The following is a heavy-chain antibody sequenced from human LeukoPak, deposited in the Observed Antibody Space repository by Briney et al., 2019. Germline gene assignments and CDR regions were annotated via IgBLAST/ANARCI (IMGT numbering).Heavy chain of an antibody. D-gene: IGHD3-3*01. J-gene: IGHJ4*02. CDR2: ISSSSSTI. V-gene: IGHV3-48*01. CDR3: ADIVSITIFGVENGLDY. CDR1: GFTFSSYS. Sequence: PGGSLRLSCAASGFTFSSYSMNWVRQAPGQGLEWVSSISSSSSTIYYADSVKGRFTITRDNAKNSLYLQMNSLRAEDTAVYYCADIVSITIFGVENGLDYWGQGTLVTVSS.